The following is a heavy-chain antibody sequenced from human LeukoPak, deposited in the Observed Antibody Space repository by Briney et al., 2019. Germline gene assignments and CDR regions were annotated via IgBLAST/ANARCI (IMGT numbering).Heavy chain of an antibody. Sequence: GGSLRLSCAASGFTFSSYAMSWVRQAPGKGLEWVSAISGSGGSTYYADSVKGRFTISRDNSKNTLYLQMNRLRAEDTAVYYCAKDHPFDSSGYYFDYWGQGTLVTVSS. CDR1: GFTFSSYA. CDR2: ISGSGGST. V-gene: IGHV3-23*01. CDR3: AKDHPFDSSGYYFDY. D-gene: IGHD3-22*01. J-gene: IGHJ4*02.